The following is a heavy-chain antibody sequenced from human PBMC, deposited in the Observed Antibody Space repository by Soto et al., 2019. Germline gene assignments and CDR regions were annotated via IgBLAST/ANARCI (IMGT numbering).Heavy chain of an antibody. CDR1: GFTFSSYA. D-gene: IGHD5-12*01. Sequence: GGSLRLSCAASGFTFSSYAMHWVRQAPGKGLEWVAVISYDGSNKYYADSVKGRFTISRDNSKNTLYLQMNSLRAEDTAVYYCAREPPHSGYDTLLVDDAFDIWGQGTMVTVSS. J-gene: IGHJ3*02. V-gene: IGHV3-30-3*01. CDR2: ISYDGSNK. CDR3: AREPPHSGYDTLLVDDAFDI.